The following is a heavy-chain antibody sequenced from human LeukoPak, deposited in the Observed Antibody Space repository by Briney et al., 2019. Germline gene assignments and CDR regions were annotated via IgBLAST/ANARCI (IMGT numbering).Heavy chain of an antibody. J-gene: IGHJ4*02. CDR3: ARSRATMVRGSPNWNFDY. V-gene: IGHV4-59*01. CDR2: IYYSGST. Sequence: SETLSLTCTVSGGSINTYYWSWIWQPPGKGLEWIGYIYYSGSTNYKPSLKSRVIILVDTSKNQFSLKLSSVTAADTAVYCCARSRATMVRGSPNWNFDYWGQGILVTVSS. CDR1: GGSINTYY. D-gene: IGHD3-10*01.